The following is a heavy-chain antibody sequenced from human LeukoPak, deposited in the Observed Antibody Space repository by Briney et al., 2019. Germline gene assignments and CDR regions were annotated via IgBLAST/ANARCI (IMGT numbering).Heavy chain of an antibody. V-gene: IGHV1-69*05. Sequence: GSSVKVSCKASGGTFSSYAISWVRQAPGQGLEWMGGIIPIFGTANYAQKFQGRVTITTDESTSTAYMELSSLRSEDTAVYYCAADPNPPLHYYYMDVWGKGTTVTVSS. CDR2: IIPIFGTA. CDR3: AADPNPPLHYYYMDV. J-gene: IGHJ6*03. CDR1: GGTFSSYA. D-gene: IGHD1-14*01.